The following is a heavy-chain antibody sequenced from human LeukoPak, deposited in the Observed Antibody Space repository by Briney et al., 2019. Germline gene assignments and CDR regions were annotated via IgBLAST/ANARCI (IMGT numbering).Heavy chain of an antibody. CDR3: ARENYCSSTSCYGDRAYYYGMDV. CDR1: GFTFSSYA. CDR2: ISYDGSNK. D-gene: IGHD2-2*01. V-gene: IGHV3-30-3*01. Sequence: PGGSLRLSCAASGFTFSSYAMHWVRQAPGKGLEWVAVISYDGSNKYYADSVKGRFTISRDNSKNTLYLQMSSLRAEDTAVYYCARENYCSSTSCYGDRAYYYGMDVWGQGTTVTVSS. J-gene: IGHJ6*02.